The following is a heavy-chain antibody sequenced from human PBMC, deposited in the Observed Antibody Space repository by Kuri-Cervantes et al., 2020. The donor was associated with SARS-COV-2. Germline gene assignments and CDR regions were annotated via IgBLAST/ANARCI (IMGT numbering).Heavy chain of an antibody. CDR3: AREYCGGDCFIDY. Sequence: GESLKISCAASGFTISTYWMHWVRQAPGKGLVWVSRISSDGNNTNYADSVKGRFTISRDNARDTLYLQMNSLRAEDSAVYYCAREYCGGDCFIDYWGQGTLVTVSS. CDR1: GFTISTYW. V-gene: IGHV3-74*01. J-gene: IGHJ4*02. CDR2: ISSDGNNT. D-gene: IGHD2-21*02.